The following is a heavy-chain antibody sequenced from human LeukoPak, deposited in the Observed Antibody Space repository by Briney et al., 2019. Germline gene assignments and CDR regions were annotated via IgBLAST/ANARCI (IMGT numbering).Heavy chain of an antibody. J-gene: IGHJ5*02. D-gene: IGHD4-11*01. CDR2: SSNYFWVT. V-gene: IGHV1-18*04. Sequence: ASVNVSCKASGCRFSSFGVSWVRQAPGQGLEWMGWSSNYFWVTHYAEKFEDRVTMTVDKSTTPVYMELRSLKYDDTAIYYCARDSDYSGNGNGDWFDPWGQGTVVIVSS. CDR3: ARDSDYSGNGNGDWFDP. CDR1: GCRFSSFG.